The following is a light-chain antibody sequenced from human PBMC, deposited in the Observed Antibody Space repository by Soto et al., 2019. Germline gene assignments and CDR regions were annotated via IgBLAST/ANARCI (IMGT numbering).Light chain of an antibody. J-gene: IGKJ5*01. Sequence: EIVMTQSPATLSVSPGERATLSCRASQSVSSNLAWYQQKPGQAPRLLIYGASTRATGIPARFSGSGSGTEFTLTISSLQSEDFATYYCQHYNNWPPITFGQGTRLEIK. CDR2: GAS. CDR1: QSVSSN. CDR3: QHYNNWPPIT. V-gene: IGKV3-15*01.